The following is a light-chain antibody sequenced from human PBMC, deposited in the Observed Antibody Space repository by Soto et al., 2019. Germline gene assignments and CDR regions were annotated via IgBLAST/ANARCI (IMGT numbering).Light chain of an antibody. CDR1: QSVSSN. V-gene: IGKV3-15*01. CDR2: DAS. J-gene: IGKJ5*01. CDR3: QQHHNWSCS. Sequence: EIGMTVAPATLSVSPGESATLSCRASQSVSSNLAWHQQKPGQAPRILMYDASTRATGISARFSGSGSGTEFTLTISSLQSEDFAVYYCQQHHNWSCSFGQGTRVEIK.